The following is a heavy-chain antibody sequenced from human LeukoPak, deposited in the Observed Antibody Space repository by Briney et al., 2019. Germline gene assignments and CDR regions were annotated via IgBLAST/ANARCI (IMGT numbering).Heavy chain of an antibody. CDR3: ASLPVGVDY. V-gene: IGHV3-66*01. D-gene: IGHD1-26*01. J-gene: IGHJ4*02. CDR1: GFTVSSNH. Sequence: PGGSLRLSCAASGFTVSSNHMSWVGQAPGKGLEWVSVIYTGGGTYYADSVKGRFTISRDNSKNTLHLQMNSLRAEDTAVYYCASLPVGVDYWGQGTLVTVSS. CDR2: IYTGGGT.